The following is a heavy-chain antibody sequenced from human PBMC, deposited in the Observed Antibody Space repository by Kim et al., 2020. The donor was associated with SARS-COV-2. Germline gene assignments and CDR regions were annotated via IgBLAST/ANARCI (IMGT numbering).Heavy chain of an antibody. J-gene: IGHJ6*02. CDR2: ISYDGSNK. V-gene: IGHV3-30-3*01. CDR3: AREDYGWVRGVHKGYGVDV. Sequence: GGSLRLSCAASGFTFSSYAMHWVRQAPGKGLEWVAVISYDGSNKYYADSVKGRFTISRDNSKNTLYLQMNSLRAEDTAVYYCAREDYGWVRGVHKGYGVDVWGQGTTVTVSS. D-gene: IGHD3-10*01. CDR1: GFTFSSYA.